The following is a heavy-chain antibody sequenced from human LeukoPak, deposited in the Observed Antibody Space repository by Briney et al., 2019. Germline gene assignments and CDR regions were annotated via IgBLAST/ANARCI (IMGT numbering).Heavy chain of an antibody. Sequence: GGSLRLSCAASGFSVSSNFMTWVRQAPGKGLEWVSVIFSGGSTYYADSVKGRFTISRDNSKNTVYLQMNSLRVEDTAVYYCARGRRWDLLVSLIDASDIWGQGTMVTVSS. CDR3: ARGRRWDLLVSLIDASDI. V-gene: IGHV3-53*01. J-gene: IGHJ3*02. D-gene: IGHD1-26*01. CDR1: GFSVSSNF. CDR2: IFSGGST.